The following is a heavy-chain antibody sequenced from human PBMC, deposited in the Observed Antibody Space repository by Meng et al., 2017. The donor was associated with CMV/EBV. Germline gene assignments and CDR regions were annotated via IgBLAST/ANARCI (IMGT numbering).Heavy chain of an antibody. CDR3: ARDLGLGSGSYYNTHGY. CDR1: TIISFS. J-gene: IGHJ4*02. CDR2: ISRTSTYM. Sequence: TIISFSMHRVRQAPGNGLRWAYCISRTSTYMSYAESVKGRVTISSDNAKNSLYLQMNSLSAEDTAVYYCARDLGLGSGSYYNTHGYWGQGTLVTVSS. V-gene: IGHV3-21*01. D-gene: IGHD3-10*01.